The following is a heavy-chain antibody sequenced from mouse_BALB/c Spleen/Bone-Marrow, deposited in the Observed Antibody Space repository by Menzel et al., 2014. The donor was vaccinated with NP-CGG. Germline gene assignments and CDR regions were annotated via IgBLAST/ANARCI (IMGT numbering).Heavy chain of an antibody. V-gene: IGHV1-82*01. CDR1: GYVFSSSW. CDR2: IYPGDGDT. J-gene: IGHJ3*01. D-gene: IGHD1-1*01. Sequence: VQLQQSGPELVESGASVKISCKASGYVFSSSWMNWVKQRPGHGLEWIGRIYPGDGDTNYNGKFKGKATLTADKSSSTAYMQLSNLTSVDSAVYFCARTYGSSFFAYWGQGTLVTVSA. CDR3: ARTYGSSFFAY.